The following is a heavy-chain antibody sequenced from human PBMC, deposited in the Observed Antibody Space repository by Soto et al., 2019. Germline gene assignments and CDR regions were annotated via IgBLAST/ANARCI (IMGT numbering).Heavy chain of an antibody. CDR2: ISGSGGST. J-gene: IGHJ4*02. D-gene: IGHD6-13*01. CDR3: AKESDPGIAARGGVGIRGCVDY. V-gene: IGHV3-23*01. Sequence: EVQLLESGGGLVQPGGSLRLSCAASGFTFSSYAMSWVRQAPGKGLEWVSAISGSGGSTYYADSVKGRFTISRDNSKNTLYLQMNSLRAEDTAVYYCAKESDPGIAARGGVGIRGCVDYWGQGTLVTVSS. CDR1: GFTFSSYA.